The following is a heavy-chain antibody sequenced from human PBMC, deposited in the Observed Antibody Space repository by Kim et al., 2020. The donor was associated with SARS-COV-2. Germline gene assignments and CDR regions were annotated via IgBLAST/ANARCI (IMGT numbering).Heavy chain of an antibody. CDR2: IKQDGSEK. J-gene: IGHJ6*02. CDR1: GFTFSSYW. Sequence: GGSLRLSCAASGFTFSSYWMSWVRQAPGKGLEWVANIKQDGSEKYYVDSVKGRFTTSRDNAKNSLYLQMNSLRAEDTAVYYCARGLYCSSTSCYATYYYGMDVWGQGTTVTVSS. D-gene: IGHD2-2*01. CDR3: ARGLYCSSTSCYATYYYGMDV. V-gene: IGHV3-7*01.